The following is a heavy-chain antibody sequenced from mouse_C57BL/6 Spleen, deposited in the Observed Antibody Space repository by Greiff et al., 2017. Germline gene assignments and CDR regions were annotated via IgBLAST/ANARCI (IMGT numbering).Heavy chain of an antibody. D-gene: IGHD1-1*01. CDR3: ARWGTTVVPFDY. CDR1: GYTFTSYW. V-gene: IGHV1-69*01. CDR2: IDPSDSYT. J-gene: IGHJ2*01. Sequence: QVQLKQPGAELVMPGASVKLSCKASGYTFTSYWMHWVKQRPGQGLEWIGEIDPSDSYTNYNQKFKGKSTLTVDKSSSTAYMQLSSLTSEDSAVYYCARWGTTVVPFDYWGQGTTLTVSS.